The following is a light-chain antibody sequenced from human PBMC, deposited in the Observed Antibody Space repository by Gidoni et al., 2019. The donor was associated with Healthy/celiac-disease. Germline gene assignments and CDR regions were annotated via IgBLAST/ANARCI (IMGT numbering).Light chain of an antibody. CDR2: DAS. V-gene: IGKV3-11*01. J-gene: IGKJ4*01. Sequence: EIVLTQSPATLSLSPGETATLSCRASQSVSSYLAGYQQKPGQAPRLLIYDASNRATGIPARFSGSGSGTDFTLTISSLEPEDFAVYSCQQRSNWPPLTFGGGTKVEIK. CDR3: QQRSNWPPLT. CDR1: QSVSSY.